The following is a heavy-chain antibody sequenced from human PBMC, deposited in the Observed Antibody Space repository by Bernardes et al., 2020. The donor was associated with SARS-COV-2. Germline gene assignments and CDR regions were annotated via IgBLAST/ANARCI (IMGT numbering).Heavy chain of an antibody. Sequence: SETLSLTCTVSGDSIIDGDYYWSWIRQPPGKGLEWIGYIYSTGNTYYNPSLKSRVTMSVDTALNQFSLKVNSVTAEDTAMYYCAIDVAGEYSTWGQGTLVTVSS. J-gene: IGHJ5*02. CDR3: AIDVAGEYST. CDR2: IYSTGNT. V-gene: IGHV4-30-4*01. D-gene: IGHD3-16*01. CDR1: GDSIIDGDYY.